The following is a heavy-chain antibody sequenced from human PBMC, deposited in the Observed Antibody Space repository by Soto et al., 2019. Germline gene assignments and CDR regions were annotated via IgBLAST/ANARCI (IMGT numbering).Heavy chain of an antibody. CDR2: IYWDDDK. D-gene: IGHD6-13*01. CDR1: GFSLSTSGVG. V-gene: IGHV2-5*02. J-gene: IGHJ4*02. Sequence: QITLKESGPPLVKPTQTLTLTCTFSGFSLSTSGVGVGWIRQPPGKALEWLALIYWDDDKHYSPSLKSRLTITKDTSKSQVVLSMTDVDPVDTATYYCAHSGVSIAAAGYDYWGQGTLVTVSS. CDR3: AHSGVSIAAAGYDY.